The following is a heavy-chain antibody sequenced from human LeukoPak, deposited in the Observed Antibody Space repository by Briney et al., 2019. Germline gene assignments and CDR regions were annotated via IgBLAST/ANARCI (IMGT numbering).Heavy chain of an antibody. Sequence: GGSLRLSYGASGFPFSNYDMHWVRQAPGKGLDWVSAIDTVGNTYYSGSVKGRLTISRENAQNSLFLQMNSLRDGDTALYYCIRIRTREHQYGMDVWGQGTTVTVSS. CDR2: IDTVGNT. J-gene: IGHJ6*02. D-gene: IGHD1-26*01. CDR1: GFPFSNYD. CDR3: IRIRTREHQYGMDV. V-gene: IGHV3-13*01.